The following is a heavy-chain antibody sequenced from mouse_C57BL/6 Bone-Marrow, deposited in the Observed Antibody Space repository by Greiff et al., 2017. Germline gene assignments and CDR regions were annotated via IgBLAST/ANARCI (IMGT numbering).Heavy chain of an antibody. CDR1: GYTFTSYW. J-gene: IGHJ1*03. V-gene: IGHV1-55*01. Sequence: QLQQPGAELVKPGASVKMSCKASGYTFTSYWITWVKQRPGQGLEWIGDIYPGSGSTHYNEKFKCKATLTVDTSSSTAYMQLSSLTSEDSAVYYCARPYYSNYWYFDVWGTGTTVTVSS. CDR2: IYPGSGST. CDR3: ARPYYSNYWYFDV. D-gene: IGHD2-5*01.